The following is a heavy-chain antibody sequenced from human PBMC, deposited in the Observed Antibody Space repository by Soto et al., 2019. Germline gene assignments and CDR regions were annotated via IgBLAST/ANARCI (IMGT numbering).Heavy chain of an antibody. CDR3: ARNTISAAGADYYGLDV. J-gene: IGHJ6*02. CDR1: GFTFSDYY. D-gene: IGHD6-13*01. CDR2: MSSSGVTV. Sequence: LRLSCAGSGFTFSDYYMSWIRQAPGQGLEWVSYMSSSGVTVFYADSVKGRFTISRDNAKNSLYLQMYSLRAEDSAVYYCARNTISAAGADYYGLDVWGQGTTVTVSS. V-gene: IGHV3-11*01.